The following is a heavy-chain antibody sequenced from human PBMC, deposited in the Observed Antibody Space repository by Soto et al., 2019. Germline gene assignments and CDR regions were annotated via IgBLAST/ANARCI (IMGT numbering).Heavy chain of an antibody. CDR3: AVAVAGTEWNAFDI. J-gene: IGHJ3*02. Sequence: QVQLVESGGGVVQPGRSLRLSCAASGFTFSSYAMQWVRQAPGKGLEWVAVISYDGSNKYYADSVKGRFTISRDNSKNTLYLQMNSLRAEDTAVYYCAVAVAGTEWNAFDIWGQGTMVTVSS. CDR2: ISYDGSNK. D-gene: IGHD6-19*01. V-gene: IGHV3-30-3*01. CDR1: GFTFSSYA.